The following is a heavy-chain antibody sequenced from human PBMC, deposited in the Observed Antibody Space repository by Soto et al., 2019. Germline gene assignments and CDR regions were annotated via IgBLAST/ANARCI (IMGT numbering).Heavy chain of an antibody. CDR3: ARGLWSGYYSNWFDP. CDR1: GDSVSSNSAA. Sequence: SQTLSLTCAISGDSVSSNSAAWTWIRQSPSGGLEWLGRTYYRSKWYYDYAISVKSRITINPDTSKNQFSLQLNSVTPEDTAAYYCARGLWSGYYSNWFDPWGQGTLVTVSS. CDR2: TYYRSKWYY. J-gene: IGHJ5*02. V-gene: IGHV6-1*01. D-gene: IGHD3-3*01.